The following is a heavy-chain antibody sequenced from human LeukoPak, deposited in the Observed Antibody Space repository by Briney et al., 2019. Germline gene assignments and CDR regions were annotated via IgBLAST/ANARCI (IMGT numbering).Heavy chain of an antibody. CDR2: ICGSGGST. V-gene: IGHV3-23*01. J-gene: IGHJ6*03. CDR3: AKDGTSPFGYYYMDV. D-gene: IGHD2-2*01. CDR1: GFTFSSYA. Sequence: PGGSLRLSCAASGFTFSSYAMSWVRQAPGKGLEWVSAICGSGGSTYYADSVKGRFTISRDNSKNTLYLQMNSLRAEDTAVYYCAKDGTSPFGYYYMDVWGKGTTVTVSS.